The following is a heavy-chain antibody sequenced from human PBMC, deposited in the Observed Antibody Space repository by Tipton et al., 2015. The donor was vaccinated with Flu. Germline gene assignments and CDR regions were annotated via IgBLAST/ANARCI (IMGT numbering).Heavy chain of an antibody. V-gene: IGHV3-23*01. CDR2: ISGSDGYT. D-gene: IGHD5-18*01. J-gene: IGHJ4*02. Sequence: SLRLSCAASGFSFSDHAMTWDRQAPGKGLEWVSVISGSDGYTYYAESVKGRFTISRDNYKNILYLQMNSLRADDTAVYFCARDRGYSYGYPKDCFDFWGQGTLVTVSP. CDR3: ARDRGYSYGYPKDCFDF. CDR1: GFSFSDHA.